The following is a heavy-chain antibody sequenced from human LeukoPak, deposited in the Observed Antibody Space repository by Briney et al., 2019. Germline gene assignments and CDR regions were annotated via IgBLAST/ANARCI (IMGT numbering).Heavy chain of an antibody. CDR2: ISYDGSNK. CDR1: GFTFSSYA. V-gene: IGHV3-30-3*01. CDR3: ARDIFSYGAFDI. J-gene: IGHJ3*02. Sequence: PGGSLRLSCAASGFTFSSYAMHWVRQAPGKGLEWVAVISYDGSNKYYADSVKGRFTISRDNSKNTLYLQMNSLRAEDTAVYYCARDIFSYGAFDIWGQGTMVTVSS. D-gene: IGHD3-10*01.